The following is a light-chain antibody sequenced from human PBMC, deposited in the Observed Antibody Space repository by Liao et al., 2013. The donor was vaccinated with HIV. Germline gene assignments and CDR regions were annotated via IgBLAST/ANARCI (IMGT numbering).Light chain of an antibody. CDR1: KLGDKY. Sequence: SYDLTQPSSVSVSPGQTASITCSGDKLGDKYVSWYQQKSGQSPVLVIYQDNERPSGIPERFSGSKSGNTATLTIGGTQAVDEADYYCQAWDSIAFYVFGPGTMVTVL. CDR2: QDN. V-gene: IGLV3-1*01. J-gene: IGLJ1*01. CDR3: QAWDSIAFYV.